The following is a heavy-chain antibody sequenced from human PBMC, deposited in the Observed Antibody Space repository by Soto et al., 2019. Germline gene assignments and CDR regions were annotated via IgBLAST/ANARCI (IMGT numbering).Heavy chain of an antibody. CDR2: IVVGSGNT. CDR1: GFTFSSSA. CDR3: AAGHFIVALDY. Sequence: QMQLVQSGPEVKKPGTSVKVSCKASGFTFSSSAVQWVRQARGQRLEWIGWIVVGSGNTNYAQKFQERVTITRDMSTSTAYMELSSLRAADTAVYYCAAGHFIVALDYWGQGTLVTVSS. V-gene: IGHV1-58*01. J-gene: IGHJ4*02. D-gene: IGHD3-22*01.